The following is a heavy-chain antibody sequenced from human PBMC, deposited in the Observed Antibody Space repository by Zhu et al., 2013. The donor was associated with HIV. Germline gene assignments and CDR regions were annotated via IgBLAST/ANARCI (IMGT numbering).Heavy chain of an antibody. Sequence: QVQLVQSGAEVKKPGASVKVSCKTSGYTFTGYYIHWFRQAPGQGLEWMGWMNPNSGGTNYAQNFQGRVIMTRDTSSNTAYMEVNSLTVDDTAIYYCARVFGTWGHFDYWGQGTLVTVSS. D-gene: IGHD3-10*02. V-gene: IGHV1-2*02. CDR1: GYTFTGYY. CDR2: MNPNSGGT. J-gene: IGHJ4*02. CDR3: ARVFGTWGHFDY.